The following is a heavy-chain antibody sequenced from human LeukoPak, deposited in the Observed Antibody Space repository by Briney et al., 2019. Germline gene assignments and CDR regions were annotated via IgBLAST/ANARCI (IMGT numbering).Heavy chain of an antibody. CDR1: RFTFCSYA. CDR2: ISGSGRST. Sequence: GGSLRLSCAASRFTFCSYAMIWLRQAPGKGLEWCSAISGSGRSTYYADSVKGRLTISTDNSKNTLYLNMKRRRAQDTAGYSCATRTNWTPDYWGQETLVTVSS. V-gene: IGHV3-23*01. D-gene: IGHD1-1*01. CDR3: ATRTNWTPDY. J-gene: IGHJ4*02.